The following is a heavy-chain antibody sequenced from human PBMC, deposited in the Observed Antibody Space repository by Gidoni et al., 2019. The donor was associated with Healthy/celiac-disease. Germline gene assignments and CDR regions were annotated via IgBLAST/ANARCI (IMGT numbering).Heavy chain of an antibody. V-gene: IGHV1-58*01. J-gene: IGHJ6*02. CDR1: GFTFTRSA. CDR3: AADWGIAVAGQYYYYYGMDV. D-gene: IGHD6-19*01. Sequence: QMQLVQSGPEVKKPGTSVKVSCKASGFTFTRSAVQWVRQARGQRLEWIGWIVVGSGNTNYAQKFQERVTITRDMSTSTAYMELSSLRSEDTAVYYCAADWGIAVAGQYYYYYGMDVWGQGTTVTVSS. CDR2: IVVGSGNT.